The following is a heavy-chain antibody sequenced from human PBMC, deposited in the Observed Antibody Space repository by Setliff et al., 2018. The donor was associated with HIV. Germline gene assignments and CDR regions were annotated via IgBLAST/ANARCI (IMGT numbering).Heavy chain of an antibody. CDR3: ARFRKFQLVGALDY. J-gene: IGHJ4*02. Sequence: GASVKVSCKASGYTFTNYDINWVRQATGQGLEWIGWMNPNSGNTGYAQKFQGRVTMTRNTSISTAYMELSSLRSEDTAVYYCARFRKFQLVGALDYWGQGTLVTVSS. CDR1: GYTFTNYD. V-gene: IGHV1-8*01. CDR2: MNPNSGNT. D-gene: IGHD1-26*01.